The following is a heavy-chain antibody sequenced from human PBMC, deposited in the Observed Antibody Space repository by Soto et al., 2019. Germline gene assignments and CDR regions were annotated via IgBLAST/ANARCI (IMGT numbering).Heavy chain of an antibody. J-gene: IGHJ4*02. CDR1: GGTFSSYA. D-gene: IGHD2-2*03. V-gene: IGHV1-69*01. Sequence: QVHLVQSGAEVKKPGSSVKVSCKAIGGTFSSYAFSWVRQAPGQGLEWMGGIMPFFGSGNYAQKFQGRVNITADESTSSVYLERSSLRSEDTAVYYCARDKGGYSSHFVYWVQGTLVPVSS. CDR3: ARDKGGYSSHFVY. CDR2: IMPFFGSG.